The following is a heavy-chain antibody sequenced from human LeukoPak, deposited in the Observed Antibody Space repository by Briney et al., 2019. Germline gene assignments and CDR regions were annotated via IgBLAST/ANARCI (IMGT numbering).Heavy chain of an antibody. CDR3: ARDHGINSYIDY. Sequence: GGSLRLSCAASGFTFSSYSMNWIRQAPGKGLEWVSSIFPSGGEIHYADSVRGRFTISRDNSKNTLYLQMNSLRAEDTAVYYCARDHGINSYIDYWGQGTLVTVSS. J-gene: IGHJ4*02. CDR1: GFTFSSYS. D-gene: IGHD5-18*01. CDR2: IFPSGGEI. V-gene: IGHV3-21*01.